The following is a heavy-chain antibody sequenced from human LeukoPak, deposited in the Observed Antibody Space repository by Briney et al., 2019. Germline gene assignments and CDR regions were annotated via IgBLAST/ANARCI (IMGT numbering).Heavy chain of an antibody. CDR3: ARDPERGYSYGYYYSYMDV. V-gene: IGHV3-66*01. J-gene: IGHJ6*03. Sequence: GGSLRLSCAASGFTVSRNYMSWVRQAPGKGLEWVSVIYSGGRTYYADSVKGRFTISRDNSKNTLYLQMNSLRAEDTAVYYCARDPERGYSYGYYYSYMDVWGKGTTVTVSS. D-gene: IGHD5-18*01. CDR1: GFTVSRNY. CDR2: IYSGGRT.